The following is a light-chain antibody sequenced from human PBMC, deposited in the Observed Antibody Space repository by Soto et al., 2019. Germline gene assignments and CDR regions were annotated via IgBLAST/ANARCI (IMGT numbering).Light chain of an antibody. CDR2: SNN. CDR1: SSNVGSNP. V-gene: IGLV1-44*01. Sequence: QSVLTQPPSASETPGQRVTISCSGSSSNVGSNPVNWYLHLPGTATKLLIYSNNQRPSGVPDRFSGSKSGTSASLTISGLKSDDEADYYCGTSDDSLNGAGFGGGTKVNVL. CDR3: GTSDDSLNGAG. J-gene: IGLJ3*02.